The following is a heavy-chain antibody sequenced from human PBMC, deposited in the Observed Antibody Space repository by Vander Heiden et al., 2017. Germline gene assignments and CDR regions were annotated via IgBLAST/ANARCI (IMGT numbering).Heavy chain of an antibody. Sequence: VQEHESGPGLVEPSQTLSLTCTVPGGSISSVNVFWTWIRQHPGKGLEWIGYIYNSGSTSYNASLKSRVTISVDTSKNQFSLKLSSVTAADTAVYYCARHPGLENWGQGTLVTVSS. J-gene: IGHJ1*01. CDR1: GGSISSVNVF. CDR3: ARHPGLEN. D-gene: IGHD6-6*01. CDR2: IYNSGST. V-gene: IGHV4-31*03.